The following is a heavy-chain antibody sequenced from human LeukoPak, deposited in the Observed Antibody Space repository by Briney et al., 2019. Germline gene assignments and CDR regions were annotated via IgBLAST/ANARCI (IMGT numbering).Heavy chain of an antibody. CDR3: ARDPYDSNVSQNWFDP. CDR1: GFTFSSYG. J-gene: IGHJ5*02. D-gene: IGHD3-22*01. Sequence: GGSLRLSCAASGFTFSSYGMHWVRQAPGKGLEWVAIIWSDGSNEVYADSVKGRFTISRDNSKNTLYLQMSSLRVEDTAVYYCARDPYDSNVSQNWFDPWGQGTLVTVSS. CDR2: IWSDGSNE. V-gene: IGHV3-33*01.